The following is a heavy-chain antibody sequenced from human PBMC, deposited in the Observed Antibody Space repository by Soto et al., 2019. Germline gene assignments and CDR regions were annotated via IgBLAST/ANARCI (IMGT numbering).Heavy chain of an antibody. J-gene: IGHJ5*02. CDR3: AKNQGVELVPLATVDWFDP. CDR2: ISGSGFKK. Sequence: GGSLRLSCAASGVIFENFGMSWVRQAPGKGLEWISSISGSGFKKYYADSVKVRFTISRDNSKSTVYLELNNLSAEDTAVYHCAKNQGVELVPLATVDWFDPWGQGSVVTVSS. CDR1: GVIFENFG. D-gene: IGHD1-26*01. V-gene: IGHV3-23*01.